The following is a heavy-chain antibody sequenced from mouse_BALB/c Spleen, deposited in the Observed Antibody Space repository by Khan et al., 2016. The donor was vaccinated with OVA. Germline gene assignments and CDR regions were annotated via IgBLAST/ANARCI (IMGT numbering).Heavy chain of an antibody. D-gene: IGHD2-14*01. CDR3: ARAYYRYDGYYAMDY. CDR1: GFSLSRYN. V-gene: IGHV2-6-4*01. Sequence: QVHVKQSGPGLVAPSQSRSITCTVSGFSLSRYNRHWVRQPPGKGLEWLGMIWGGGGTDYNSTLKSRLSSSKDSAKSQVFLKMNSLQTDDSAMYYCARAYYRYDGYYAMDYWGQGTSVTVSS. CDR2: IWGGGGT. J-gene: IGHJ4*01.